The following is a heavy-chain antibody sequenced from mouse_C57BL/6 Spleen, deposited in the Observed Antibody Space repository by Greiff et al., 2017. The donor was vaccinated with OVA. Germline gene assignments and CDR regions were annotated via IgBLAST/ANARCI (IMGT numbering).Heavy chain of an antibody. CDR3: ARVADYYGSSYYWYFDV. CDR2: INYDGSST. J-gene: IGHJ1*03. Sequence: DVQLVESEGGLVQPGSSMKLSCTASGFTFSDYYMAWVRQVPEKGLEWVANINYDGSSTYYLDSLKSRFIISRDNAKNILYLQMSSLKSEDTATYYCARVADYYGSSYYWYFDVWGTGTTVTVSS. V-gene: IGHV5-16*01. D-gene: IGHD1-1*01. CDR1: GFTFSDYY.